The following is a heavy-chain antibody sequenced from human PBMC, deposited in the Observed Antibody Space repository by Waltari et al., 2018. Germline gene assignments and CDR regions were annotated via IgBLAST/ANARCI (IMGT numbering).Heavy chain of an antibody. D-gene: IGHD6-19*01. V-gene: IGHV3-43*02. CDR1: GFTFDDYA. Sequence: EVQLVESGGGVVQPGGSLRLSCAASGFTFDDYAMHWVRQAPGKGLEWVSLISGDGGSKYYADSVKGRFTISRDNSKNSLYLQMNSLRTEDTALYYCAKDPSSGWLSRYYYGMDVWGQGTTVTVSS. CDR3: AKDPSSGWLSRYYYGMDV. J-gene: IGHJ6*02. CDR2: ISGDGGSK.